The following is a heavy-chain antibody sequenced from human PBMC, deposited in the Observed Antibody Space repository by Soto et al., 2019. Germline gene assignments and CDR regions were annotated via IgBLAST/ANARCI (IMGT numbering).Heavy chain of an antibody. J-gene: IGHJ4*02. CDR3: ARDTPPTDY. CDR1: GYTFTSYH. V-gene: IGHV1-18*01. Sequence: QVQLVQSGAEVKKPGASVKVSCKTSGYTFTSYHIIWVRQAHGQGLEWMGWISAYNTNTNYAQKFQGRVTMTTDTLTSTAYMELTSLRSDDTAVYYCARDTPPTDYWGQGTLVTVSS. CDR2: ISAYNTNT.